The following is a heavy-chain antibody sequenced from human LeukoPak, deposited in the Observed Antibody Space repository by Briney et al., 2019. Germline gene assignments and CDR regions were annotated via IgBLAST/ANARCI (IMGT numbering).Heavy chain of an antibody. CDR3: AKAARPPRIRFLEWLSPRDNWFDP. Sequence: GGSMRLSCAASGFTFDDYAMHWVRQAQGKGLEWVSGISWNSGSIGYADSVKGRFTISRDNAKNSLYLQMNSLRAEDTALYYCAKAARPPRIRFLEWLSPRDNWFDPWGQGTLVTVSS. J-gene: IGHJ5*02. V-gene: IGHV3-9*01. CDR1: GFTFDDYA. CDR2: ISWNSGSI. D-gene: IGHD3-3*01.